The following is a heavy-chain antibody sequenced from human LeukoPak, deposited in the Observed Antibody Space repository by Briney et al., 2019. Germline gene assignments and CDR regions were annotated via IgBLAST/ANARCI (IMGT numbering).Heavy chain of an antibody. CDR3: AKSTFSTQAAGDFDY. D-gene: IGHD6-13*01. Sequence: GGSLRLSCAASGFTFSSYAMSWVRQAPGKGLEWVSGIGKSGASTYYADSVKGRFTISRDNSKNTLFLQMNTLRAEDTAVYFCAKSTFSTQAAGDFDYWGQGTLVTVSS. CDR1: GFTFSSYA. J-gene: IGHJ4*02. V-gene: IGHV3-23*01. CDR2: IGKSGAST.